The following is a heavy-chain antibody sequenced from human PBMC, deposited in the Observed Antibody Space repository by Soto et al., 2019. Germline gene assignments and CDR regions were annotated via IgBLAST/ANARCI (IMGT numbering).Heavy chain of an antibody. CDR1: GCKFGNYA. CDR2: ISATGGGT. J-gene: IGHJ5*01. Sequence: GSLRLSCAASGCKFGNYAMSWVRQAPGKGLEWVSLISATGGGTYYADSVKGRFTISRDNSHNTLYLQVHSLTAEGTAVYYCAKDRRAGGNSAFYFDSWGQGAQVTVSS. D-gene: IGHD3-16*01. CDR3: AKDRRAGGNSAFYFDS. V-gene: IGHV3-23*01.